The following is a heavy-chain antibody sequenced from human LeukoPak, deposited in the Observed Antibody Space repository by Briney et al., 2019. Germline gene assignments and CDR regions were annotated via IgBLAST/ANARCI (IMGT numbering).Heavy chain of an antibody. CDR3: TKGGSGSYYDY. Sequence: GGSLRLSCAASGFTFSNYDTSWVRQAPGKGLEWVSSFSHSAVDTYYADSVKGRFTISRDNSMNTLYLQMYSRRAEGSAVYFCTKGGSGSYYDYWGQGTLVTVSS. V-gene: IGHV3-23*01. J-gene: IGHJ4*02. CDR2: FSHSAVDT. CDR1: GFTFSNYD. D-gene: IGHD1-26*01.